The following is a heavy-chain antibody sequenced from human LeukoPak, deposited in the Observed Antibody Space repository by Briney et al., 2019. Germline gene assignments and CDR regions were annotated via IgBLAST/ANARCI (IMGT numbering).Heavy chain of an antibody. J-gene: IGHJ5*02. CDR1: GFTFSSYE. CDR2: ISSSGSTI. Sequence: GGSLRLSCAASGFTFSSYEMNWVRQAPGKGLAWVSYISSSGSTIYYADSVKGRFTISRDNSKNTLYLQMNSLRAEDTAVYYCAKGDTLLWFGDHRGGWFDPWGQGTLVTVSS. CDR3: AKGDTLLWFGDHRGGWFDP. D-gene: IGHD3-10*01. V-gene: IGHV3-48*03.